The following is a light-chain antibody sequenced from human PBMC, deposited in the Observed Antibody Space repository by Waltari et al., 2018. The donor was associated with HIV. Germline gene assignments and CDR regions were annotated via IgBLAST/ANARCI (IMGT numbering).Light chain of an antibody. V-gene: IGLV4-69*02. J-gene: IGLJ3*02. CDR3: QTWGTGIQV. CDR2: LKSDGSH. Sequence: QLVLTQSPSASASLGVSVKLTCTLSSGHTNYAIAWHQQQPEKGPRYLMNLKSDGSHSKGDGIPDRFSGSSSGAERYLTISSLQSEDEADYYCQTWGTGIQVFGGGTKLTVL. CDR1: SGHTNYA.